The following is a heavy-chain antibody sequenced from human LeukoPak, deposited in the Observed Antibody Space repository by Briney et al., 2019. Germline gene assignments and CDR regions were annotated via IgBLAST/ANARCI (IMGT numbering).Heavy chain of an antibody. CDR3: ARGHVGLWWSSNWFDP. CDR2: IYTSGST. J-gene: IGHJ5*02. CDR1: GGSISSYY. D-gene: IGHD2-21*01. V-gene: IGHV4-4*07. Sequence: KPSETLSLTCTVSGGSISSYYWSWIRQPAGKGLEWIGRIYTSGSTNYNPSLKSRVTISVDTSKNQFSLKLSSVTAADTAVYYCARGHVGLWWSSNWFDPWGQGTLVTVSS.